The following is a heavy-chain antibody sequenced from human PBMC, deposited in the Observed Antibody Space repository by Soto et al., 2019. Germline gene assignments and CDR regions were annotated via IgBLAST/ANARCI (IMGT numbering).Heavy chain of an antibody. J-gene: IGHJ6*03. CDR1: GGSISSSSYY. V-gene: IGHV4-39*01. Sequence: SETLSLTCTVSGGSISSSSYYWGGIRQPPGKGLEWIGSIYYSGSTYYNPSLKSRVTISVDTSKNQFSLKLSSVTAADTAVYYCARVFLVGAAKWNYYCYYLDVSGKGTTVTVSS. CDR3: ARVFLVGAAKWNYYCYYLDV. CDR2: IYYSGST. D-gene: IGHD2-8*02.